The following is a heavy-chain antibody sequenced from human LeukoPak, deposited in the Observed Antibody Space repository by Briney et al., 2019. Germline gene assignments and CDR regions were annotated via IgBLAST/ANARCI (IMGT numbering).Heavy chain of an antibody. CDR3: ARDRAVATIGGVDY. CDR2: INPNRGGT. J-gene: IGHJ4*02. CDR1: GYTFTGYY. Sequence: ASVKVSCEASGYTFTGYYMHWVRQAPGQGLEWMGWINPNRGGTNYAQKFQSRVTMTKDTSIRTAYMELSRLRSDDTAVYYCARDRAVATIGGVDYWGQGTLVTVSS. D-gene: IGHD5-12*01. V-gene: IGHV1-2*02.